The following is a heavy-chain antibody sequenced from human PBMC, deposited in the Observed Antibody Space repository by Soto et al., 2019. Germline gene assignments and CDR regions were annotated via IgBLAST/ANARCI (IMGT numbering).Heavy chain of an antibody. CDR3: ARAETEDDYYDSSGYSPSLIDY. J-gene: IGHJ4*02. CDR2: ISGVNGNT. D-gene: IGHD3-22*01. Sequence: QGHLVQSGAEVKKPGASVKVSCEAFGYTFSTYAVHWMRQAPGHRLEWMGWISGVNGNTRDSQKFQGRVSLTRDTSSSISFMELSGLKSEDTGVYYCARAETEDDYYDSSGYSPSLIDYWGQGTLVTVSS. CDR1: GYTFSTYA. V-gene: IGHV1-3*01.